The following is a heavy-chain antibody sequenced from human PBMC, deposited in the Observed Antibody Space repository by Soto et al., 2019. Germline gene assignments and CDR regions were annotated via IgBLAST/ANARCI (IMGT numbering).Heavy chain of an antibody. CDR2: INHSGST. J-gene: IGHJ4*02. Sequence: QVKLQQWGAGLLKPSETLSLTCAVYGGSFSGYYWTWIRQPPGTGLEWIGEINHSGSTNYNPSLKSRVTISIDKSKNLFSLKLTYVTAADTAVYYCARDKITGLFDYWGQGTLVTVSS. CDR1: GGSFSGYY. D-gene: IGHD2-8*02. V-gene: IGHV4-34*01. CDR3: ARDKITGLFDY.